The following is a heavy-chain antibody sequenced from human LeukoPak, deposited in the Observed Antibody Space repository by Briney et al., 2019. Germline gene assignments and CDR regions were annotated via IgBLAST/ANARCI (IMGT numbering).Heavy chain of an antibody. J-gene: IGHJ5*02. V-gene: IGHV3-23*01. Sequence: GGSLRLSCAASGFTFNSNYWSWVRQAPGKGLEWVSAISGSGGSTYYADSVKGRFTISRDNSKNTLYLQMNSLRAEDTAVYYCAKLSGRIWFDPWGQGTLVTVSS. D-gene: IGHD1-26*01. CDR1: GFTFNSNY. CDR2: ISGSGGST. CDR3: AKLSGRIWFDP.